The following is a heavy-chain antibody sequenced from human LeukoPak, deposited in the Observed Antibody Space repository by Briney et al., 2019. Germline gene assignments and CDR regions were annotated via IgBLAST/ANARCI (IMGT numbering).Heavy chain of an antibody. V-gene: IGHV3-23*01. CDR1: GFTFSSYA. D-gene: IGHD6-19*01. CDR2: IGGSGGST. CDR3: ARETLAVAGTDY. Sequence: GGSLRLSCAASGFTFSSYAMSWVRQAPGKGLEWVSGIGGSGGSTYYADSVKGRFTISRDNAKNSLYLQMNSLRAEDTAVYYCARETLAVAGTDYWGQGTLVTVSS. J-gene: IGHJ4*02.